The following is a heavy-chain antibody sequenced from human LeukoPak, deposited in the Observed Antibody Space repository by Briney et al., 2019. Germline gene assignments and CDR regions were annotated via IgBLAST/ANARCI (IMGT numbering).Heavy chain of an antibody. J-gene: IGHJ4*02. CDR1: GDSISGSY. CDR2: IYYSGST. Sequence: PSETLSLTCTVSGDSISGSYRSWIRQTPGKGLEWIAHIYYSGSTNYNPPLKSRVTISIDTSKSQFSLQLPSVTAADTAVYYCARFSSSTWAFDFWGQGTLVTVCS. CDR3: ARFSSSTWAFDF. V-gene: IGHV4-59*08. D-gene: IGHD6-13*01.